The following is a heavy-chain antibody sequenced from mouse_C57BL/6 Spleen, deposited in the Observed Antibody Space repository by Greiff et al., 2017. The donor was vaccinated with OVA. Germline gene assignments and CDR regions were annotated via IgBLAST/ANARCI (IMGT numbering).Heavy chain of an antibody. V-gene: IGHV2-5*01. D-gene: IGHD2-5*01. CDR2: IWRGGST. J-gene: IGHJ4*01. CDR1: GFSLTSYG. Sequence: VQLKESGPGLVQPSQSLSITCTVSGFSLTSYGVHWVRQSPGKGLEWLGVIWRGGSTDYNAAFMSRLSITKDNSKSQVFFKMNSLQADDTAIYYCAKNAYYSREDAMDYWGQGTSVTVSS. CDR3: AKNAYYSREDAMDY.